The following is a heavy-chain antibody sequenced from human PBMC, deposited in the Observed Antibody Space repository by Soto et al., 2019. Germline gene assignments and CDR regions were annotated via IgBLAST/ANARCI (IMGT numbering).Heavy chain of an antibody. CDR1: GFTFSNYW. CDR3: ARPPTTGWVLLINGF. V-gene: IGHV3-7*01. CDR2: IKQDGSEK. D-gene: IGHD1-1*01. J-gene: IGHJ4*02. Sequence: PGGSLRLSCAASGFTFSNYWMSWVRQAPEKGLEWVANIKQDGSEKYYADSVKGRFTISRDNAKNSLYLQMNSLRAEDTAVYYCARPPTTGWVLLINGFWGQGTPVTVSS.